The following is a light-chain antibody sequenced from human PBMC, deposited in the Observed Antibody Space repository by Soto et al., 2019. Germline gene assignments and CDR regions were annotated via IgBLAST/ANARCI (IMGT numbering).Light chain of an antibody. V-gene: IGKV3-15*01. CDR3: QQFDGSLWT. Sequence: MTQSPSTLSASVGDRVTITCRASQSIASNLAWYQQRPGQAPRLLIYGTSTRATGIPARFSGSGSGTEFTLTISSLQSEDFAVYYCQQFDGSLWTFGPGTKVDNK. CDR1: QSIASN. CDR2: GTS. J-gene: IGKJ1*01.